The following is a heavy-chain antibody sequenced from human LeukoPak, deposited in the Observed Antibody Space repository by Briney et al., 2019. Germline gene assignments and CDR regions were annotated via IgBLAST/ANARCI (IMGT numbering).Heavy chain of an antibody. Sequence: KPSETLSLTCAVYGGSFSGYYWSWIRQPPGKGLEWIGEINHSGSTNYNPSLKSRVTISVDTSKNQFSLKLSSVTAADTAVYYCARGHSSGWYVPYYYYYMDVWGKGTTVTVPS. D-gene: IGHD6-19*01. CDR2: INHSGST. CDR3: ARGHSSGWYVPYYYYYMDV. J-gene: IGHJ6*03. V-gene: IGHV4-34*01. CDR1: GGSFSGYY.